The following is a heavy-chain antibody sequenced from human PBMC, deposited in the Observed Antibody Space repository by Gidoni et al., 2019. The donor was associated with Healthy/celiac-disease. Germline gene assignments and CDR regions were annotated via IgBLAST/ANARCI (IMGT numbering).Heavy chain of an antibody. Sequence: QLQLQESGPGLAKPSETLSLTCTVSGGSISRSSYYWGWFRQPPGKGLEWIGSIYYSGSTYYNPSLKSRVTISVDTSKNQFSLKLSSVTAADTAVYYCADGCSGWVSDWSMDVWGQGTTVTVSS. V-gene: IGHV4-39*07. CDR1: GGSISRSSYY. CDR2: IYYSGST. J-gene: IGHJ6*02. D-gene: IGHD6-19*01. CDR3: ADGCSGWVSDWSMDV.